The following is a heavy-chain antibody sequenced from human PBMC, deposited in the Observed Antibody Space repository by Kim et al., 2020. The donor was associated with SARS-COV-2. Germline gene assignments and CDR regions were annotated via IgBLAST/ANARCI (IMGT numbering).Heavy chain of an antibody. CDR2: ISGSGGST. V-gene: IGHV3-23*01. CDR3: AKGSGSGSYYTPFDY. Sequence: GGSLRLSCAASGFTFSSYAMSWVRQAPGKGLEWVSAISGSGGSTYYADSVKGRFTISRDNSKNTLYLQMNSLRAEDTAVYYCAKGSGSGSYYTPFDYWGQGTLVTVSS. J-gene: IGHJ4*02. D-gene: IGHD3-10*01. CDR1: GFTFSSYA.